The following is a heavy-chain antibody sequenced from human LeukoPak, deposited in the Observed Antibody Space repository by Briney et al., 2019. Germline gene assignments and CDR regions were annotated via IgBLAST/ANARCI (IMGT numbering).Heavy chain of an antibody. Sequence: SQTLSLTCTVSGGLISSGSSYWSWIRQPAGKGLEWIGRIYTSGSIDYNPSLKSRVSFSVDTSKNQFSLKLSSVTAADTAVYYCATDTYMDTFNYWGQGTLVTVSS. J-gene: IGHJ4*02. V-gene: IGHV4-61*02. CDR2: IYTSGSI. D-gene: IGHD2/OR15-2a*01. CDR1: GGLISSGSSY. CDR3: ATDTYMDTFNY.